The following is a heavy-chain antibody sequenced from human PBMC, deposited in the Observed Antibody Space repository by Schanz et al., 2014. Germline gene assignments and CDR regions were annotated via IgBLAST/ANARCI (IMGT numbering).Heavy chain of an antibody. D-gene: IGHD2-2*01. CDR3: AKDSTHIDIVLVPTAIDY. Sequence: EQLLQSGGGLVQPGGSLRLSCAASGFTFNSYAMTWVRQAPGKGLEWVAAMSYDGSIKYYGDSVKGRFTISRDNSKNTLYLHMNTLRSEDTAVYYCAKDSTHIDIVLVPTAIDYWGQGTLVTVSS. V-gene: IGHV3-30*18. CDR2: MSYDGSIK. J-gene: IGHJ4*02. CDR1: GFTFNSYA.